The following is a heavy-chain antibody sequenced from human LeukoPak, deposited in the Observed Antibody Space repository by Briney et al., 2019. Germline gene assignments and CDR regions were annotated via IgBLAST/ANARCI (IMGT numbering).Heavy chain of an antibody. CDR2: IYYSGST. Sequence: SETLSLTCTVSGGSIGSSSYYWGWIRQPPGKGLEWIGSIYYSGSTYYNPSLKSRVTISVDTSKNQFSLKLRSVTAADTAVYYCARGFGADSYYYDSSGYLNWFDPWGQGTLVTVSS. CDR3: ARGFGADSYYYDSSGYLNWFDP. D-gene: IGHD3-22*01. CDR1: GGSIGSSSYY. J-gene: IGHJ5*02. V-gene: IGHV4-39*01.